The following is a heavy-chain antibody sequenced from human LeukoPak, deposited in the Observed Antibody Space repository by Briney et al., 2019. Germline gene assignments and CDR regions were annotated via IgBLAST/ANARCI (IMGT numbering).Heavy chain of an antibody. CDR1: GFTFSSYG. CDR2: ISYDGSNK. CDR3: AKDQATVTTGYFDY. V-gene: IGHV3-30*18. Sequence: PGRSLRLSCAASGFTFSSYGMHWVRQAPGKGLEWVAVISYDGSNKYYADSVKGRFTISRDNSKNTLYLQMNSLRAEDTAVYYCAKDQATVTTGYFDYWGQGTLVTVSS. D-gene: IGHD4-17*01. J-gene: IGHJ4*02.